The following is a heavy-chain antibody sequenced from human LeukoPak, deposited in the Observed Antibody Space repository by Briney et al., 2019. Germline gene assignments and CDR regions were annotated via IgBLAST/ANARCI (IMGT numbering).Heavy chain of an antibody. Sequence: GSLRLSCAASGFTFSSYSMNWVRQAPGKGLEWVSSFSSSSSYIYYADSVKGRFTISRDNAKNSLYLQMNSLRAEDTAVYYCARDPYSWTVGLDAFDIWGQGTMVTVSS. CDR1: GFTFSSYS. CDR3: ARDPYSWTVGLDAFDI. J-gene: IGHJ3*02. CDR2: FSSSSSYI. D-gene: IGHD1-1*01. V-gene: IGHV3-21*01.